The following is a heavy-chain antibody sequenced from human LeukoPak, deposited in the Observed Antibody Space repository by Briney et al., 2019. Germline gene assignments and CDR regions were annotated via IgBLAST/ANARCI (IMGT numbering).Heavy chain of an antibody. CDR1: GGSISRYY. J-gene: IGHJ4*02. D-gene: IGHD3-22*01. Sequence: SETLSLTCTVSGGSISRYYWSWIRQPAGKGLEWIGRIYTSGSTNYNPSLKSRVTMSVDTSKNQFSLKLSSVTAADTAVYYCARGCIYYDSSGYYSYYFDYWGQGTLVTVSS. CDR2: IYTSGST. V-gene: IGHV4-4*07. CDR3: ARGCIYYDSSGYYSYYFDY.